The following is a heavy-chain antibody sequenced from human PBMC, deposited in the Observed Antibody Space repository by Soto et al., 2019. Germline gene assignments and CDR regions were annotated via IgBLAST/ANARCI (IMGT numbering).Heavy chain of an antibody. Sequence: PSETLSLTCTVSGGSISSSSYYWGWIRQPPGKGLEWIGSIYYSGSTYYNPSLKSRVTISVDTSKNQFSLKLSSVTAVDSAVYSCASTIVRRVIMYSWGQGSLVTVSS. CDR1: GGSISSSSYY. CDR3: ASTIVRRVIMYS. J-gene: IGHJ4*02. CDR2: IYYSGST. D-gene: IGHD3-10*01. V-gene: IGHV4-39*01.